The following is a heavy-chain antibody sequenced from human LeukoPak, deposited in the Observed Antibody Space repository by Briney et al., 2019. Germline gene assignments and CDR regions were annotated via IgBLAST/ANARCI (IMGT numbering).Heavy chain of an antibody. V-gene: IGHV1-24*01. Sequence: ASVKVSCKVSGYTLTELSMHWVRQAPGKGLEWMGGFDPEDGETIYAQKFQGRVTMTEDTSTDTAYMELSSLRSEDTAVYYCATPQFPNDSTSIAAAGTQYWYFDLWGRGTLVTVPS. CDR3: ATPQFPNDSTSIAAAGTQYWYFDL. D-gene: IGHD6-13*01. CDR2: FDPEDGET. J-gene: IGHJ2*01. CDR1: GYTLTELS.